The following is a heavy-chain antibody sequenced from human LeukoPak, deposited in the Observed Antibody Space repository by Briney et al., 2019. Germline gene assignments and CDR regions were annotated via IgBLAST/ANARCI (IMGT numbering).Heavy chain of an antibody. CDR2: IKQDGSAK. CDR3: ARDNGWSADF. J-gene: IGHJ4*02. Sequence: GGSLRLSCAASGFTFSRHWMYWVRQAPGKGLEWVANIKQDGSAKHYVDSVKGRFTISRDNAKNSLFLQMNSLRVEDTAVYYCARDNGWSADFWGQGTLVTVSS. D-gene: IGHD2-15*01. CDR1: GFTFSRHW. V-gene: IGHV3-7*03.